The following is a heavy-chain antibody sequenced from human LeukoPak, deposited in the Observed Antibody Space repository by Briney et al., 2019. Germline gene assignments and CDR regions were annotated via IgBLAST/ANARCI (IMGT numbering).Heavy chain of an antibody. CDR3: ARDCSSSTSCWGAFDI. Sequence: GSSVKVSCKASGGTFSSYAIIWVRQAPGQGLEWMGGIIPIFGTANYAQKFQGRVTITTDESTSTAYMELSSLRSEDTAVYYCARDCSSSTSCWGAFDIWGQGTMVTVSS. J-gene: IGHJ3*02. D-gene: IGHD2-2*01. V-gene: IGHV1-69*05. CDR2: IIPIFGTA. CDR1: GGTFSSYA.